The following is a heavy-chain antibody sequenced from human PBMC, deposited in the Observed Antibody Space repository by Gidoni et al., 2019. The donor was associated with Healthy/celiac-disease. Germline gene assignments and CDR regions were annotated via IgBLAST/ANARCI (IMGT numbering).Heavy chain of an antibody. CDR1: GFTFSSYW. J-gene: IGHJ5*02. V-gene: IGHV3-7*01. CDR2: IKQDGSEK. CDR3: ATSLSGSPFDP. Sequence: EVQLVESGGGLVQPGGSLRLSCAASGFTFSSYWMSWVRPAPGKGLEGVANIKQDGSEKYYVDSVKGRFTISRDNAKNSLYLQMNSLRAEDTAVYYCATSLSGSPFDPWGQGTLVTVSS. D-gene: IGHD3-22*01.